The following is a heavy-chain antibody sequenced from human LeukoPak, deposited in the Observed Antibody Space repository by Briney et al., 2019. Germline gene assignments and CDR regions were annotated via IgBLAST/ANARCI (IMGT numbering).Heavy chain of an antibody. CDR3: ARQRLGGAFDI. CDR1: GGSFSGYY. J-gene: IGHJ3*02. D-gene: IGHD3-16*01. V-gene: IGHV4-34*01. Sequence: SETLSLTCAVYGGSFSGYYWSWIRQPPGKGLEWIGSIYYSGSTYYNPSLKSRVTISVDTSKNQFSLKLSSVTAADTAVYYCARQRLGGAFDIWGQGTMVNVSS. CDR2: IYYSGST.